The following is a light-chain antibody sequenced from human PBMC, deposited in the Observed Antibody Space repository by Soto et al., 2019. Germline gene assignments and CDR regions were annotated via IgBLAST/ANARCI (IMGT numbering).Light chain of an antibody. J-gene: IGLJ2*01. CDR3: SSYTGSSARL. V-gene: IGLV2-14*03. CDR1: SSDIGDYDF. Sequence: QSALTQPASVSGSPGQSITISCTGTSSDIGDYDFVSWYQKHPGKAPKLIIYDVSNRPSGDSNRSSGSKSGNTASLTISGLQAEDEADYYCSSYTGSSARLFGGGTKLTVL. CDR2: DVS.